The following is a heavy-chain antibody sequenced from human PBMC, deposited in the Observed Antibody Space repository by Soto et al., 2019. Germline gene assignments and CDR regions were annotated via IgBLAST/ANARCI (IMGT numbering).Heavy chain of an antibody. CDR3: ARVAEDYGWFDP. J-gene: IGHJ5*02. V-gene: IGHV4-4*02. D-gene: IGHD4-17*01. CDR2: ISHSGST. Sequence: QVQLQESGPGLVKPSGTLSLTCAVSSGSISSTNCWTWVRQPPGKGLEWIGEISHSGSTNYNPSLKSRVTILVDMSKNQFSLKLTSVTAADTGVYYCARVAEDYGWFDPWGQGTLVTVSS. CDR1: SGSISSTNC.